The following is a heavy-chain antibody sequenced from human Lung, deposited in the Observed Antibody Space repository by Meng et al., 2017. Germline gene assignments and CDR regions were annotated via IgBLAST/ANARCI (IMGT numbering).Heavy chain of an antibody. CDR3: AKDVSSFGDSGDGLEYYFEY. CDR1: GFMFDNYA. J-gene: IGHJ4*02. Sequence: GGSLRLSCAASGFMFDNYAIHWVRQPPGKGLEWVSLISWDGGFTNYAESVKGRFTISRDNSKNSLYLQMHSLRVEDTAVYYCAKDVSSFGDSGDGLEYYFEYWGWGTLVTVSS. CDR2: ISWDGGFT. D-gene: IGHD4-17*01. V-gene: IGHV3-43D*03.